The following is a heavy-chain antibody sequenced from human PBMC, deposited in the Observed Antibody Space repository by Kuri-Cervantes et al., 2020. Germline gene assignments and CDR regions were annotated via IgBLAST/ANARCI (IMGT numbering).Heavy chain of an antibody. V-gene: IGHV3-11*04. J-gene: IGHJ4*02. CDR2: ISSSGSTI. D-gene: IGHD2-2*01. Sequence: LSLTCAASGFTFSDYYMSWIRQAPGKGLEWVSYISSSGSTIYYADSVKGRFTISRDNAKNSLYLQMNSLRAEDTAVYYCARLYCSSSSCYASDYWGQGTLVTVSS. CDR3: ARLYCSSSSCYASDY. CDR1: GFTFSDYY.